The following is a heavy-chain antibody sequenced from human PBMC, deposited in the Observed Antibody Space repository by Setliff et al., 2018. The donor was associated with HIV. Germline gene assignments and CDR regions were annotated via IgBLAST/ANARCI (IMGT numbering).Heavy chain of an antibody. CDR1: GGSISSSSYY. CDR2: IYYSGNT. CDR3: ARVPTSSWYVTTQRTKEYFHH. V-gene: IGHV4-39*07. Sequence: SETLSLTCNVSGGSISSSSYYWGWTRQPPGKGLDWIGSIYYSGNTYYNPSLKSRVTISEDTSRNQFSLRLSSVTAADTAIYYCARVPTSSWYVTTQRTKEYFHHWGQGTLVTVSS. J-gene: IGHJ1*01. D-gene: IGHD6-13*01.